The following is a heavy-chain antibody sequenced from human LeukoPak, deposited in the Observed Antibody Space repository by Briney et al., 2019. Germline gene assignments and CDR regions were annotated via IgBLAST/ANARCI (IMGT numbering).Heavy chain of an antibody. V-gene: IGHV3-48*04. CDR2: ISSSSTTI. J-gene: IGHJ6*02. CDR1: GFTFSSYS. CDR3: ARENYDILTYFGTGMDV. D-gene: IGHD3-9*01. Sequence: GGSLRLSCAASGFTFSSYSMNWVRQAPGKGLEWVSFISSSSTTIYYADSVKGRFTISRDNAKNSLYLQMNSLRAEDTAVYHCARENYDILTYFGTGMDVWGQGTTVTVSS.